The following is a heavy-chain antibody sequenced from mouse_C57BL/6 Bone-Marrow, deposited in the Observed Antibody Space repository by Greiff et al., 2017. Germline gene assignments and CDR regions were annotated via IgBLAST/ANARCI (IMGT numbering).Heavy chain of an antibody. CDR2: IYPGSGST. D-gene: IGHD1-1*01. CDR3: AGSYYGSSYGFAY. CDR1: GYTFTSYW. J-gene: IGHJ3*01. Sequence: VQLQQPGAELVKPGASVKMSCKASGYTFTSYWITWVKQRPGQGLEWIGDIYPGSGSTNYNEKFKSKATLTVDTSSSTAYMQLSSLTSEDSAVYYCAGSYYGSSYGFAYWGQGTLVTVSA. V-gene: IGHV1-55*01.